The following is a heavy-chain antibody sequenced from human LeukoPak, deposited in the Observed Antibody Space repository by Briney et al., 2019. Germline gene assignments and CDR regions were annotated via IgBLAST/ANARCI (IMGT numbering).Heavy chain of an antibody. D-gene: IGHD2-2*02. CDR3: AREGYCSSTSCYTTYYYYYGMDV. CDR2: ISYDGSNK. CDR1: GFTFSSYA. V-gene: IGHV3-30*04. Sequence: GGSLRLSCAASGFTFSSYAMHWARQAPGKGLEWVAVISYDGSNKYYADSVKGRFTISRDNSKNTLYLQMNSLRAEDTAVYYCAREGYCSSTSCYTTYYYYYGMDVWGQGTTVTVSS. J-gene: IGHJ6*02.